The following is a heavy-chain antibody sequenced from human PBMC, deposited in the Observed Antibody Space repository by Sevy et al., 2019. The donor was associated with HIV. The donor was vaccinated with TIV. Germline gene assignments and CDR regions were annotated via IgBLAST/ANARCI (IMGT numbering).Heavy chain of an antibody. V-gene: IGHV3-30-3*01. J-gene: IGHJ4*02. CDR2: ISYEGSHK. CDR3: ARDPGSSWSSFDY. D-gene: IGHD6-13*01. Sequence: GGSLRLSCAASGFIFGSYAMNWVRQAPGKGLEWVAVISYEGSHKYYADSVKGRFTISRDSSKNTLYLQMHSLRTDDTAVYYCARDPGSSWSSFDYWGQGTLVTVSS. CDR1: GFIFGSYA.